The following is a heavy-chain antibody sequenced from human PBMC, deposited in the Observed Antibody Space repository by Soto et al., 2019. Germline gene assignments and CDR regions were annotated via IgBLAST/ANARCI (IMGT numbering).Heavy chain of an antibody. CDR2: IYYSGST. V-gene: IGHV4-31*03. Sequence: PSETLSLTCTVSGGSISSGGYYWSWIRQHPGKGLEWIGYIYYSGSTYYNPSLKSRVTISVDTSKNQFSLKLSSVTAADTAVYYCATSASGYYYEVLDYWGQGTLVTVLL. CDR1: GGSISSGGYY. D-gene: IGHD3-22*01. J-gene: IGHJ4*02. CDR3: ATSASGYYYEVLDY.